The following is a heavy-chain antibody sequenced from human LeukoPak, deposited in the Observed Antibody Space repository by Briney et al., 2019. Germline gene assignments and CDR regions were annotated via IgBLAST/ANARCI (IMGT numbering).Heavy chain of an antibody. D-gene: IGHD3-3*01. CDR3: AGTYYDFTSPFDY. CDR2: IYYSGST. V-gene: IGHV4-30-4*08. Sequence: SETLSLTCTVSGGSISSGDYYWSWIRQPPGKGLEWIGYIYYSGSTYYNPSLKSRVTISVDASKNQFSLKLSSVTAADTAVYYCAGTYYDFTSPFDYWGQGTLVTVSS. CDR1: GGSISSGDYY. J-gene: IGHJ4*02.